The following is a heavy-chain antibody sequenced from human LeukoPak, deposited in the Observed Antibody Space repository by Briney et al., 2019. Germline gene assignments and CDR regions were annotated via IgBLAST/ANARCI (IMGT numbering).Heavy chain of an antibody. CDR2: INTYNGKT. V-gene: IGHV1-18*01. D-gene: IGHD3-10*01. Sequence: ASAKVSCKASGYTFSNYGVSWVRQAPGQGLEWMGWINTYNGKTKFAQELQGRVTMTTDTSTSTAYMELRSLTSDDTALYYCARMSVVRGVTSFDYWGQGTLVTVSS. J-gene: IGHJ4*02. CDR1: GYTFSNYG. CDR3: ARMSVVRGVTSFDY.